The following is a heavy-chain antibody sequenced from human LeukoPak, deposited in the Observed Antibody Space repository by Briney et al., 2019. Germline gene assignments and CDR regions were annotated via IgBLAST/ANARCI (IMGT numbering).Heavy chain of an antibody. CDR2: IYTSGST. D-gene: IGHD3-22*01. Sequence: SETLSLTCTVSGGSISSYHWSWIRQPAGKGLEWIGRIYTSGSTNYNPSLKSRVTMSVDTSKNQFSLKLSSVTAADTAVYYCARSYYYDSSGYTDDYWGQGTLVTVSS. V-gene: IGHV4-4*07. J-gene: IGHJ4*02. CDR1: GGSISSYH. CDR3: ARSYYYDSSGYTDDY.